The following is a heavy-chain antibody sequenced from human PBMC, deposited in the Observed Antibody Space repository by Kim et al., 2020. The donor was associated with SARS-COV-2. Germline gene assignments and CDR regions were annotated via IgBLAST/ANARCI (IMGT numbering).Heavy chain of an antibody. CDR2: ISSSSTTI. J-gene: IGHJ6*02. CDR3: AAAAGHYYYYYGMDV. V-gene: IGHV3-48*02. D-gene: IGHD6-13*01. Sequence: GGSLRLSCAASGFTFSSYSMNWVRQAPGKGLEWVSYISSSSTTIYYADSVKGRFTISRDNAKNSLYLQMNSLRDEDTAVYYCAAAAGHYYYYYGMDVWGQGTTVTVSS. CDR1: GFTFSSYS.